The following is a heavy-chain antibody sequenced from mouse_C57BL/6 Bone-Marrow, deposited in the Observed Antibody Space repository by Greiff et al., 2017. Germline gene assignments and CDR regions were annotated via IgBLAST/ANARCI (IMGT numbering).Heavy chain of an antibody. CDR3: ARNSHAAWFAY. CDR1: GFSLTSYG. J-gene: IGHJ3*01. Sequence: QVQLQQSGPGLVQPSQRLSITCTVSGFSLTSYGVHWVRQSPGKGLEWLGVIWSGGSTDYNAAFISRLSISKDNSKSQVFFKMNSLQADDTAIYYCARNSHAAWFAYWGQGTLVTVSA. V-gene: IGHV2-2*01. CDR2: IWSGGST.